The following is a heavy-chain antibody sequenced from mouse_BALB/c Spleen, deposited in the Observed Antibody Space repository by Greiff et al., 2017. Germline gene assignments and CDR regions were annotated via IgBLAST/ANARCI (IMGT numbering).Heavy chain of an antibody. Sequence: VQLQQSGAELVKPGASVKLSCTASGFNIKDTYMHWVKQRPEQGLEWIGRIDPANGNTKYDPKFQGKATITADTSSNTAYLQLSSLTSEDTAVYYCARWIHYCGYFDYWGQGTTLTVSS. V-gene: IGHV14-3*02. CDR1: GFNIKDTY. CDR3: ARWIHYCGYFDY. J-gene: IGHJ2*01. CDR2: IDPANGNT. D-gene: IGHD1-2*01.